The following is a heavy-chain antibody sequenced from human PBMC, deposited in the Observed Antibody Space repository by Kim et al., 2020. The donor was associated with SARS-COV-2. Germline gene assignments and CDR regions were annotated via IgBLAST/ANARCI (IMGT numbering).Heavy chain of an antibody. CDR2: IKQDGSEK. D-gene: IGHD3-3*01. Sequence: GGSLRLSCAASGFTFSSYWMSWVRQAPGKGLEWVANIKQDGSEKYYVDSVKGRFTISRDNAKNSLYLQMNSLRAEDTAVYYCARAKYYDFWSGYYMDVWGQGTTVTVSS. J-gene: IGHJ6*02. CDR1: GFTFSSYW. V-gene: IGHV3-7*03. CDR3: ARAKYYDFWSGYYMDV.